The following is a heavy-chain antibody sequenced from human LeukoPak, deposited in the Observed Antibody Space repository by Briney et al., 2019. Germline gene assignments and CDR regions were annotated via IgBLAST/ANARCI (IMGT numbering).Heavy chain of an antibody. CDR1: GFTFSSYG. Sequence: GSLRLSCSASGFTFSSYGMSWIRQPPGKGLEWIGYIYYSGSTNYNPSLKSRLTISVDTSKNQFSLRLSSVTAADTAVYYCAIQGRGYTYGPAGDFDYWGQGTLVTVSS. CDR3: AIQGRGYTYGPAGDFDY. V-gene: IGHV4-59*08. CDR2: IYYSGST. J-gene: IGHJ4*02. D-gene: IGHD5-18*01.